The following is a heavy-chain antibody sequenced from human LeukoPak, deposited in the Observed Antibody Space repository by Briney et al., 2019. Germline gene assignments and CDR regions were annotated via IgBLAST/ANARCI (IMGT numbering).Heavy chain of an antibody. CDR1: GYTFTGYY. D-gene: IGHD6-6*01. CDR2: INPNSGGT. J-gene: IGHJ4*02. CDR3: ARVAGEYSSSFVLDY. Sequence: ASVTLSCKSSGYTFTGYYMHWERHAHGQGQERMGWINPNSGGTNYAQKFQGRVTMTRDTSISTAYMELSRLRSDDTAVYYCARVAGEYSSSFVLDYWGQGTLVTVSS. V-gene: IGHV1-2*02.